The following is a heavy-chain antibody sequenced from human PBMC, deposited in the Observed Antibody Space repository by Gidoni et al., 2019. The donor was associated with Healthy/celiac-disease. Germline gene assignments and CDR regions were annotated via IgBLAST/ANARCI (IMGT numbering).Heavy chain of an antibody. V-gene: IGHV1-18*04. CDR3: ARDFVSYDYCGNSPSCLDV. Sequence: GQLVQSGAEVKKPGASVKVSCKASGYTFTSDGISWVRQAPGQGLEWMGRISAYNGNTNYAQKLQGRVTMPTDTSTSTAYMELRSLRSDDTAVYYCARDFVSYDYCGNSPSCLDVWGQGTTVTVSS. D-gene: IGHD4-17*01. CDR1: GYTFTSDG. J-gene: IGHJ6*02. CDR2: ISAYNGNT.